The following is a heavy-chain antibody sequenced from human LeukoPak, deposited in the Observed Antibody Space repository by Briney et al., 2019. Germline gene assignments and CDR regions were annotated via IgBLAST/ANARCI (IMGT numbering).Heavy chain of an antibody. CDR1: GYTFTSYG. Sequence: ASVKVSCKASGYTFTSYGISWVRQAPGQGLEWMGWISAYNGNTNYAQKLQGRVTMTTDTSTSTAYMELRSLSSDDTAVYHCARDLWDDYSNYGPTNWFDPWGQGTLVTVSS. CDR3: ARDLWDDYSNYGPTNWFDP. J-gene: IGHJ5*02. V-gene: IGHV1-18*01. CDR2: ISAYNGNT. D-gene: IGHD4-11*01.